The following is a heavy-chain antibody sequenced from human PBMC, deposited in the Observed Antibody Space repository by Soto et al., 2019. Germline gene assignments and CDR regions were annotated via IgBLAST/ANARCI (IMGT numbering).Heavy chain of an antibody. V-gene: IGHV3-53*01. CDR3: ARVAVTDWYFDL. CDR2: IYSGGST. D-gene: IGHD3-16*01. Sequence: GSLRLSCAASGFTVSSNYMSWVRQAPGKGLEWVSVIYSGGSTYYADSVKGRFTISRDNSKNTLYLQMNSLRAEDTAVYYCARVAVTDWYFDLWGRGTLVTVSS. CDR1: GFTVSSNY. J-gene: IGHJ2*01.